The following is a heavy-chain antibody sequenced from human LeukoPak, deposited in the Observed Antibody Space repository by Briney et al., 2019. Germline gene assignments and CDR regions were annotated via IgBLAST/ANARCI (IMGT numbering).Heavy chain of an antibody. D-gene: IGHD6-19*01. V-gene: IGHV4-59*01. CDR1: GGSISSYY. J-gene: IGHJ4*02. CDR2: IYYSGST. Sequence: SETLSLTCTVSGGSISSYYWSWIRQPPGKGLEWIGYIYYSGSTNYNPSLKSRVTISVDASKNQFSLKLSSVTAADTAVYYCARQFSSGWYGRVDYWGQGTLVTVSS. CDR3: ARQFSSGWYGRVDY.